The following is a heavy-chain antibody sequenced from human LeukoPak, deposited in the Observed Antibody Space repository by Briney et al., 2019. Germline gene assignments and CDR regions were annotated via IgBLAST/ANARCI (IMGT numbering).Heavy chain of an antibody. V-gene: IGHV3-23*01. CDR1: GYTFYSCA. CDR3: AKAYCSATSCSRIDY. Sequence: PGGSLRLSCAASGYTFYSCAMGWVRQAPGKGLGWVSAISGSGGSTFYADSVKGRFTISRDNSKNTVYLQMSGLRAEDTALYYCAKAYCSATSCSRIDYWGQGTLVTVSS. J-gene: IGHJ4*02. D-gene: IGHD2-2*01. CDR2: ISGSGGST.